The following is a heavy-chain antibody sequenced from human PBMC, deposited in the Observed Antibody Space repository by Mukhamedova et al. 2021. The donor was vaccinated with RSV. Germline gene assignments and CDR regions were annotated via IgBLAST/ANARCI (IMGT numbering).Heavy chain of an antibody. D-gene: IGHD2-2*01. V-gene: IGHV1-3*01. J-gene: IGHJ3*02. Sequence: GWMGWINAGNGTTKYSQKFQGRVTITRDTSASTAYMELSSLRSEDTAVYYCAGYCSSTSCRDAFDIWGHVTMVTVSS. CDR3: AGYCSSTSCRDAFDI. CDR2: INAGNGTT.